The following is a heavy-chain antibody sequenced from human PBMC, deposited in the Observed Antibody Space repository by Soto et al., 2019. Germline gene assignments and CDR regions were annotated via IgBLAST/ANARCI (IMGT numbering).Heavy chain of an antibody. CDR3: AKIPENYYYGMDV. CDR2: IIPIFGTA. Sequence: QVQLVQSGAEVKKPGSSVKVSCKASGGTFSSYAISWVRQAPGQGLEWMGGIIPIFGTADYAQKFQGRVTTTADESTSTAYVELSSLRSEDTAVYYCAKIPENYYYGMDVWGQGTTVTVSS. CDR1: GGTFSSYA. V-gene: IGHV1-69*12. J-gene: IGHJ6*02.